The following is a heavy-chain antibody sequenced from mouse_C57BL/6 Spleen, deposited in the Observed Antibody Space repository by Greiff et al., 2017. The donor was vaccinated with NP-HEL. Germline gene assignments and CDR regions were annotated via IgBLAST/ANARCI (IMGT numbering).Heavy chain of an antibody. CDR2: IHPNSGST. CDR1: GYTFISYW. CDR3: ARFDGYAMDY. J-gene: IGHJ4*01. V-gene: IGHV1-64*01. Sequence: QVQLQQPGAELVKPGASVKLSCKASGYTFISYWMHWVKQRPGQGLEWIGMIHPNSGSTNYNEKFKSKATLTVDKSSSTAYMQLSSLTSEDSAVYYCARFDGYAMDYWGQGTSVTVSS. D-gene: IGHD1-1*01.